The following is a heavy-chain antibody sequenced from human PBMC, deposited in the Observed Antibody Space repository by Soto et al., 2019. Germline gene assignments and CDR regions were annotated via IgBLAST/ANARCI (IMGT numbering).Heavy chain of an antibody. CDR2: IYYSGST. V-gene: IGHV4-39*07. CDR3: ARVVVTDSYYNYYGLDV. J-gene: IGHJ6*02. D-gene: IGHD2-21*02. CDR1: GGSISISSYY. Sequence: PSETLSLTCTVSGGSISISSYYWGWIRQPPGKGLEWIGSIYYSGSTNYNPSLKSRVSISIDTSKSQFSLKLTSVTAADTAVYYCARVVVTDSYYNYYGLDVWGQGTTVTVSS.